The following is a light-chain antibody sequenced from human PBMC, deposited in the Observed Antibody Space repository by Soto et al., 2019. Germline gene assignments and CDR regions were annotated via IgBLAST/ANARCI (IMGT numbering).Light chain of an antibody. Sequence: DIQMTQSPSTLSASVGDRVTITCRASQTINSWLAWSQQKPGKAPKVLMYKASTLESGVPSRFSGSGSGTEFTLDISSLQSDDFATYYCQQYNAYPLNFGGGTKVDI. CDR2: KAS. J-gene: IGKJ4*01. V-gene: IGKV1-5*03. CDR3: QQYNAYPLN. CDR1: QTINSW.